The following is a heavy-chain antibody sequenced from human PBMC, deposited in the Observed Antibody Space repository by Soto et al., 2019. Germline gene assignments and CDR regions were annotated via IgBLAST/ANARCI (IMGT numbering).Heavy chain of an antibody. J-gene: IGHJ3*02. CDR3: ARGGVQDAFDI. CDR1: GFVVDRTY. D-gene: IGHD1-26*01. CDR2: IYSGGGT. V-gene: IGHV3-53*01. Sequence: PGGSLRLSCAASGFVVDRTYMTWVRQAPGKGLEWVSVIYSGGGTYYADSVEGRFTISRDTSKNTLHLRMNDLRAEDTALYYCARGGVQDAFDIWGQGTMVTVSS.